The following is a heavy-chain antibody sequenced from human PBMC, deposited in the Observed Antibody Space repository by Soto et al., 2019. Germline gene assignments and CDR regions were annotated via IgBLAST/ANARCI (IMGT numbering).Heavy chain of an antibody. CDR1: GFTFSSYA. CDR2: ISYDGSNK. J-gene: IGHJ6*02. V-gene: IGHV3-30-3*01. Sequence: GGSLRLSGAASGFTFSSYAMHWVRQAPGKGLEWVAVISYDGSNKYYADSVKGRFTISRDNSKNTLYLQMNSLRAEDTAVYYCARVRDDYYGMDVWGQGTTVTVSS. CDR3: ARVRDDYYGMDV. D-gene: IGHD2-21*01.